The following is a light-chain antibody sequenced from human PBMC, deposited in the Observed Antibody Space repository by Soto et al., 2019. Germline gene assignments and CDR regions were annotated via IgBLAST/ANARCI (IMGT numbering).Light chain of an antibody. CDR1: QSVSSSY. Sequence: IGMKQSPATLSVYPGERATLSCRASQSVSSSYLAWYQQKPGQAPRLLIYGASTRATGIPARFSGSGSGTVFTLTISSLQSEDFAVYYCQQYNNWPPITFGQGTRLEI. V-gene: IGKV3-15*01. CDR3: QQYNNWPPIT. CDR2: GAS. J-gene: IGKJ5*01.